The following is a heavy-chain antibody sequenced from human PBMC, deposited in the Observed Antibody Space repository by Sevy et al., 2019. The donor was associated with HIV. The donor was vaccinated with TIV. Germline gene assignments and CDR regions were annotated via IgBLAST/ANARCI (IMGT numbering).Heavy chain of an antibody. D-gene: IGHD3-22*01. CDR1: GFSFSNAW. V-gene: IGHV3-15*01. J-gene: IGHJ4*02. CDR2: IKSKSDGRTT. CDR3: TTDPGQSKWFLLYYFAK. Sequence: GGSLRLSCAASGFSFSNAWMSWVRQAPGKGLEWVGRIKSKSDGRTTDYAAPVKGRFTISRDDSKSTLYLEMNNLKTEDTAVYYCTTDPGQSKWFLLYYFAKWGQGTLVTCSS.